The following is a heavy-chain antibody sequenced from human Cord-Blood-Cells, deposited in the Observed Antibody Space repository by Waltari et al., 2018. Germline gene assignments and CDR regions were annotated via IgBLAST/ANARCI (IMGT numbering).Heavy chain of an antibody. D-gene: IGHD3-22*01. V-gene: IGHV4-59*08. J-gene: IGHJ5*02. CDR1: GGSISSYS. Sequence: QVQLQESGPGLVKPSETLSLTCTVSGGSISSYSWSWIRQPPGKGLEWIGYIYYSGSTNYNPSLKSRVTISVDTSKNQFSLKLSSVTAADTAVYYCARRTYYYDSSGYYWFDPWGQGTLVTVSS. CDR2: IYYSGST. CDR3: ARRTYYYDSSGYYWFDP.